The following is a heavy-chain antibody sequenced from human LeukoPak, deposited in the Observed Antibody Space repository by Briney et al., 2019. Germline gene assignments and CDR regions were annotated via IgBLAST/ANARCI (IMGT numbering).Heavy chain of an antibody. J-gene: IGHJ4*02. CDR3: ARKSTTKLLDY. CDR1: GFTFSSYW. D-gene: IGHD1-1*01. V-gene: IGHV3-74*01. CDR2: IDNDGSST. Sequence: PGGSLRLSCAGSGFTFSSYWMHWVRQAPGKGLVWVSRIDNDGSSTTYADSVKGRFTISRDNAKNTLYLQMTSLRADDTAVYYCARKSTTKLLDYWGQGTLVTVSS.